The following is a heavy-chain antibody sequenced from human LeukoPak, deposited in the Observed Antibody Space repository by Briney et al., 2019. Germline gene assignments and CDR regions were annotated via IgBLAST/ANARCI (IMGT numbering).Heavy chain of an antibody. V-gene: IGHV3-48*03. CDR2: ISSSGSTI. D-gene: IGHD3-22*01. CDR3: ARRGFYYDSTGYYYPRFDY. Sequence: GGSLRLSCAASGFTFSSYEMNWVRQAPGKGLEWVSYISSSGSTIYYADSVKGRSTISRDNAKNSLYLQMNSLRAEDTAVYYCARRGFYYDSTGYYYPRFDYWGQGTLVTVSS. J-gene: IGHJ4*02. CDR1: GFTFSSYE.